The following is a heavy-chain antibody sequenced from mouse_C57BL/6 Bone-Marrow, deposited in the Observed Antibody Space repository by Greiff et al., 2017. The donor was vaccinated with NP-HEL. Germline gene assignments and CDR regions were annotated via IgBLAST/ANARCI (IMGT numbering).Heavy chain of an antibody. CDR3: APLGLYYGYDSYFDY. CDR2: IHPSDSDT. D-gene: IGHD2-2*01. Sequence: QVQLQQPGAELVKPGASVKVSCKASGYTFTSYWMHWVKQRPGQGLEWIGRIHPSDSDTNYNQKFKGKATLTVDKSSSTAYMQLSSLTSEYSAVYYCAPLGLYYGYDSYFDYWGQGTTLTVSS. J-gene: IGHJ2*01. CDR1: GYTFTSYW. V-gene: IGHV1-74*01.